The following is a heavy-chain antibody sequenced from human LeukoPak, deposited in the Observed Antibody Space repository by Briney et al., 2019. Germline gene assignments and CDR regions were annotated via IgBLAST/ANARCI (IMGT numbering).Heavy chain of an antibody. J-gene: IGHJ4*02. D-gene: IGHD3-22*01. CDR1: RGTFISYA. CDR3: AIDDYYYDSSALGR. CDR2: IIPIFGTA. Sequence: SVTVSCKASRGTFISYAISWVRQAPGQGLEWMGGIIPIFGTANYAQKFQGRVTITADESTSTAYMELSSLRSEDTAVYYCAIDDYYYDSSALGRWGQGTQVTVSS. V-gene: IGHV1-69*13.